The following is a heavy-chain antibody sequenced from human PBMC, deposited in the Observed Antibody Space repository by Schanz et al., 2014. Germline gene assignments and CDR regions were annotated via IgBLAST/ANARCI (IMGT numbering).Heavy chain of an antibody. Sequence: QVQVVQSGAEVKKPGASVKVSCKASGYTFTSYDFNWVRQAPGQGLEWMGWMNPDSGNTGYAQKFQGRVTMTRNTSISTAYMELSSLRSEDTAVYYCARGGYSSGWYDRDIAHFDYWGQGTLVTVSS. J-gene: IGHJ4*02. V-gene: IGHV1-8*01. CDR3: ARGGYSSGWYDRDIAHFDY. CDR1: GYTFTSYD. CDR2: MNPDSGNT. D-gene: IGHD6-19*01.